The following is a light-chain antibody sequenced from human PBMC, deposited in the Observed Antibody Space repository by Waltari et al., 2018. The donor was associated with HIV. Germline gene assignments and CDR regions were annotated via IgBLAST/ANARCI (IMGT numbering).Light chain of an antibody. V-gene: IGLV1-47*01. CDR1: SSNIGTFY. J-gene: IGLJ3*02. CDR2: RNN. Sequence: QSVLTQPPSASGTPGQRVTISCSGSSSNIGTFYVYWYKQLHGTAPKLLIYRNNQRPPGVPDRFSGSKSGTSASLAISGLRSEDEAEYYCAAWDDSLSRPVFGGGTKLTVL. CDR3: AAWDDSLSRPV.